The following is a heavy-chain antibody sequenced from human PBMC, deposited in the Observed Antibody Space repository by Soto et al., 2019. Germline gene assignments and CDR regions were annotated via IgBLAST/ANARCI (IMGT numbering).Heavy chain of an antibody. D-gene: IGHD3-3*01. CDR1: GGSISSGGYY. V-gene: IGHV4-31*03. J-gene: IGHJ5*02. CDR2: IYYSGST. Sequence: SETLSLTCTVSGGSISSGGYYWSWILQHPGKGLEWIGYIYYSGSTYYNPSLKSRVTISVDTSKNQFSLKLSSVTAADTAVYYCARIYDFWSGYYSYNWFDPWGQGTLVTVSS. CDR3: ARIYDFWSGYYSYNWFDP.